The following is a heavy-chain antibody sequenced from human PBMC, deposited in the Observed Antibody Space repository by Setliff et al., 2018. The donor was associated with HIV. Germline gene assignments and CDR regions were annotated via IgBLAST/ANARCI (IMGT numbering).Heavy chain of an antibody. V-gene: IGHV1-18*01. CDR3: ARARRDSYDRGRRNHYYIDV. CDR1: GYTFTSYG. CDR2: ISAYNGNT. D-gene: IGHD3-22*01. Sequence: ASVKVSCKASGYTFTSYGFSWVRQAPGQGLEWMGWISAYNGNTNYAQKLQGRVTMTTDASTSTAYMELRSLRSDDTAVYYCARARRDSYDRGRRNHYYIDVWGKGTTVTVSS. J-gene: IGHJ6*03.